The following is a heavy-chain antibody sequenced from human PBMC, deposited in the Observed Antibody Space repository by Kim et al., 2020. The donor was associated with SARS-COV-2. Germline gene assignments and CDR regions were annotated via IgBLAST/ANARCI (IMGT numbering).Heavy chain of an antibody. V-gene: IGHV1-24*01. CDR1: GYTLTELS. CDR3: ATGGTAMVQGTHQQNWFDP. CDR2: FDPEDGET. D-gene: IGHD5-18*01. J-gene: IGHJ5*02. Sequence: ASVKVSCKVSGYTLTELSMHWVRQAPGKGLEWMGGFDPEDGETIYAQKFQGRVTMTEDTSTDTAYMELSSLRSEDTAVYYCATGGTAMVQGTHQQNWFDPWGQGTLVTVSS.